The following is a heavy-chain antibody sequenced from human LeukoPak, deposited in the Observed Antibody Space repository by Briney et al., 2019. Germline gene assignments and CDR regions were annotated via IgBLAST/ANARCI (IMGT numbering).Heavy chain of an antibody. V-gene: IGHV3-23*01. Sequence: PGGSLRLSCAASGFTFSSHGMSWVRQAPGKGLEWVSTISGSGDNTYYADSVKGRFTISRDNSKNTLYLQMNSLRAEDTAVYYCARDYGFSGWPYDAFDIWGQGTMVTVSS. CDR2: ISGSGDNT. CDR1: GFTFSSHG. D-gene: IGHD6-19*01. CDR3: ARDYGFSGWPYDAFDI. J-gene: IGHJ3*02.